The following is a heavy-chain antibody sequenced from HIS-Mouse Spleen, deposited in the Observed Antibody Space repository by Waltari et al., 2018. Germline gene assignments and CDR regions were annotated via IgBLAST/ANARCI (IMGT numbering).Heavy chain of an antibody. D-gene: IGHD6-13*01. CDR2: INHSGST. CDR1: GGSFSGYS. Sequence: QAQLQQWGAGLLKPSETLSLTCAVYGGSFSGYSWSWIRQPPGKGLEWIGEINHSGSTNYNPSLKSRVTISVDTSKNQFSLKLSSVTAADTAVYYCARGSDSSSWIHWGQGTLVTVSS. V-gene: IGHV4-34*01. J-gene: IGHJ1*01. CDR3: ARGSDSSSWIH.